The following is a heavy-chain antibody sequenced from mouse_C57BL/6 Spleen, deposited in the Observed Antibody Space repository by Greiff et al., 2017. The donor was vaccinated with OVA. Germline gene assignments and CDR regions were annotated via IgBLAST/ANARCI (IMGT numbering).Heavy chain of an antibody. Sequence: VQLQQSGPGLVQPSQSLSITCTVSGFSLTSYGVHWVSQSPGKGLEWLGVIWSGGSTDYNAAFISRLSISKDNSKSEVFFKMNSLQADDTAIYYCARKEDYYGSSYAMDYWGQGTSVTVSS. CDR3: ARKEDYYGSSYAMDY. CDR2: IWSGGST. J-gene: IGHJ4*01. D-gene: IGHD1-1*01. V-gene: IGHV2-2*01. CDR1: GFSLTSYG.